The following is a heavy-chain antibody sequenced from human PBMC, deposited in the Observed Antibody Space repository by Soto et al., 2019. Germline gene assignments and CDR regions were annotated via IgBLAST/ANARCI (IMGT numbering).Heavy chain of an antibody. D-gene: IGHD2-2*01. CDR2: IYYSGST. V-gene: IGHV4-31*03. J-gene: IGHJ6*02. CDR1: GGSISGYY. Sequence: PSETLTLTCTVSGGSISGYYWSGIRQHPGKGLEWIGYIYYSGSTYYNPSLKSRVTISVDTSKNQFSLKLSSVTAADTAVYYCASSSTSLGMDVWGQGTTVTVSS. CDR3: ASSSTSLGMDV.